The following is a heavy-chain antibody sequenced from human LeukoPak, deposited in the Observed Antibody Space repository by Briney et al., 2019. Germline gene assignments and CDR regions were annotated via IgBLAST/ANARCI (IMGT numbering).Heavy chain of an antibody. CDR1: GFTFSRYA. CDR3: AKRDSSGSYYFDY. CDR2: VTGSDGST. V-gene: IGHV3-23*01. J-gene: IGHJ4*02. D-gene: IGHD6-19*01. Sequence: GGSLRLSCAASGFTFSRYAMTWVRQAPGKGLEWVSIVTGSDGSTYYADSVKGRFTISRDNSKNTLYLLMNSLRAEDTAVYYCAKRDSSGSYYFDYWGQGTLVTAS.